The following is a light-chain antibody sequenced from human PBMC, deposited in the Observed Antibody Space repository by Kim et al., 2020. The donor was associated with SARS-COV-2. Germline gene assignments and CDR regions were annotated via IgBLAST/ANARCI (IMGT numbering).Light chain of an antibody. CDR1: HSDVGRFNY. V-gene: IGLV2-8*01. J-gene: IGLJ2*01. CDR3: SSYTDSNTLI. CDR2: EVS. Sequence: GQSGTISCTGTHSDVGRFNYVSWYQNHPGRAPKLMIYEVSRGPSGVPDRFSGSKSGNTASLTVSGLQAEDEADYYCSSYTDSNTLIFGGGTQLTVL.